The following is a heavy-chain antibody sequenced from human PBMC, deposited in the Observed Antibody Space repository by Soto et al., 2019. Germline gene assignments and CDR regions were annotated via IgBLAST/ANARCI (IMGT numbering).Heavy chain of an antibody. V-gene: IGHV3-30*18. CDR1: GFTFSSYG. D-gene: IGHD2-15*01. CDR3: AKEKVVAATRTDYYYGMDV. J-gene: IGHJ6*02. Sequence: LRLSCAASGFTFSSYGMHWVRQAPGKGLEWVAVISYDGSNKYYADSVKGRFTISRDNSKNTLYLQMNSLRAEDTAVYYCAKEKVVAATRTDYYYGMDVWGQGTTVTVSS. CDR2: ISYDGSNK.